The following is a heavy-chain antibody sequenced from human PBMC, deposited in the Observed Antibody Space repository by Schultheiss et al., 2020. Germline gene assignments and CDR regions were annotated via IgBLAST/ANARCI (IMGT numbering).Heavy chain of an antibody. V-gene: IGHV4-4*02. CDR3: ARRRIVGAYYYGMDV. CDR2: IYYSGST. Sequence: SETLSLTCTVSGGSISSSNWWSWVRQPPGKGLEWIGYIYYSGSTYYNPSLKSRVTISVDTSKNQFSLKLSSVTAADTAVYYCARRRIVGAYYYGMDVWGQGTTVTVSS. J-gene: IGHJ6*02. D-gene: IGHD1-26*01. CDR1: GGSISSSNW.